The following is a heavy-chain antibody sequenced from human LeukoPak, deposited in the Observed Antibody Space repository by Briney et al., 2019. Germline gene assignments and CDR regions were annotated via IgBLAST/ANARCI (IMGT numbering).Heavy chain of an antibody. J-gene: IGHJ4*02. CDR1: GFTLSSYW. Sequence: GGSLRLSCAASGFTLSSYWMHGVRQAPGKGLVWVSRMNRDGSSTIYANSVKGRFTISRDNAKNTLYLQMNSLTAEDTAVYYCARGVRDGYSFGFYFDYWGQGALVTVSS. CDR2: MNRDGSST. D-gene: IGHD5-12*01. CDR3: ARGVRDGYSFGFYFDY. V-gene: IGHV3-74*01.